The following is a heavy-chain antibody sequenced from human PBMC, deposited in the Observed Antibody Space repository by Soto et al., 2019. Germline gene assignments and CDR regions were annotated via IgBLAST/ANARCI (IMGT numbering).Heavy chain of an antibody. D-gene: IGHD2-21*01. V-gene: IGHV3-33*05. CDR2: TSYDGSDK. J-gene: IGHJ1*01. CDR3: ARWGTTWGLDV. CDR1: GFTFRSYV. Sequence: QVQLVESGGGVVQPGTSLRVSCVGSGFTFRSYVIHWVRQAPGKGLEWVALTSYDGSDKYYGDSVRGRFTISRDNSRNTVELQMDSLRLEDTALYYCARWGTTWGLDVWGQGTLVSVSS.